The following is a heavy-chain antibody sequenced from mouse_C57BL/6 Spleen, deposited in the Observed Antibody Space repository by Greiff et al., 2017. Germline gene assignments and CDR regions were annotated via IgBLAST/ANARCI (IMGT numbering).Heavy chain of an antibody. V-gene: IGHV5-15*01. CDR1: GFTFSDYG. CDR3: ARHRTYAMDY. CDR2: ISNLAYSI. J-gene: IGHJ4*01. Sequence: EVMLVESGGGLVQPGGSLKLSCAASGFTFSDYGMAWVRQAPRKGPEWVAFISNLAYSIYYADTVTGRFTISRENAKNTLYLEMSSLRSEDTAMYYCARHRTYAMDYWGQGTSVTVSS.